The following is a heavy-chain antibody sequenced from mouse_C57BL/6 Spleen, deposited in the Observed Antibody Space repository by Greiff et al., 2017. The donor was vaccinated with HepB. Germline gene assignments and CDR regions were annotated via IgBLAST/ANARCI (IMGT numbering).Heavy chain of an antibody. CDR1: GYTFTDYE. D-gene: IGHD2-1*01. Sequence: QVQLQQSGAELVRPGASVTLSCKASGYTFTDYEMHWVKQTPVHGLEWIGAIDPETGGTAYNQKFKGKAILTADKSSSTAYMELRSLTSEDSAVYYCTSYYGNLGAMDYWGQGTSVTVSS. CDR3: TSYYGNLGAMDY. J-gene: IGHJ4*01. V-gene: IGHV1-15*01. CDR2: IDPETGGT.